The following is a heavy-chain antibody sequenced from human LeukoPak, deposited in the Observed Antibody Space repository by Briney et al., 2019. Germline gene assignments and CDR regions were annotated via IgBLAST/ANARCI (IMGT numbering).Heavy chain of an antibody. J-gene: IGHJ3*02. V-gene: IGHV4-59*08. D-gene: IGHD3-22*01. CDR1: GGSISSYY. CDR2: IYYSGST. CDR3: ARLSLITMIVGYPIDAFDI. Sequence: SETLSLTCTVSGGSISSYYWSWIRQPPGKGLEWIGYIYYSGSTNYNPTLKSRVTISVDTSKNQFSLKLSSVTAADTAVYYCARLSLITMIVGYPIDAFDIWGQGTMVTVSS.